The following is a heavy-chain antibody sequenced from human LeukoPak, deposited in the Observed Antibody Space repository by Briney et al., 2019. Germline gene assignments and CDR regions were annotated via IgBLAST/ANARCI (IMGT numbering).Heavy chain of an antibody. V-gene: IGHV3-23*01. CDR3: AKLPTIFGVADSFDI. D-gene: IGHD3-3*01. Sequence: PGGSLRLSCEASGITFSSYDMSGVRQAPGKGLEWISAISDRGKTDYADSVKGRFTISRDNSKNTLYLQLSSLRAEDTAMYYCAKLPTIFGVADSFDIWGQGTFVTVSS. J-gene: IGHJ3*02. CDR1: GITFSSYD. CDR2: ISDRGKT.